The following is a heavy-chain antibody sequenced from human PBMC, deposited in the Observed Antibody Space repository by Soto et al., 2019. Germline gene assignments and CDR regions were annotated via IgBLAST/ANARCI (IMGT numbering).Heavy chain of an antibody. D-gene: IGHD2-15*01. CDR2: ISAYNGST. V-gene: IGHV1-18*01. J-gene: IGHJ4*02. Sequence: ASVKVSCKVSGYIFTTYGISWVRQAPGQGLEWMGWISAYNGSTNYAQKLQGRVTMTTDTSTSTAYMELRSLRSDDTAVYYCARDRARYCSGGSCYPFYNYWGQGTLVTVSS. CDR3: ARDRARYCSGGSCYPFYNY. CDR1: GYIFTTYG.